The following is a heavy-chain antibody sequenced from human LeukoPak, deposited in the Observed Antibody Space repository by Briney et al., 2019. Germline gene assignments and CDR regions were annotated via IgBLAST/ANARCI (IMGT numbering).Heavy chain of an antibody. D-gene: IGHD4-17*01. J-gene: IGHJ4*02. CDR1: GFTFSDYY. CDR3: ARYRVTTNDYFDY. CDR2: ISHSGNTI. V-gene: IGHV3-11*01. Sequence: GGSLRLSCAASGFTFSDYYMSWIRRAPGKGLEWVSYISHSGNTIREADSVRGRFTISRDNAQNSLYLQMNSLRAEDTAVYYCARYRVTTNDYFDYWGQGTLVTVSS.